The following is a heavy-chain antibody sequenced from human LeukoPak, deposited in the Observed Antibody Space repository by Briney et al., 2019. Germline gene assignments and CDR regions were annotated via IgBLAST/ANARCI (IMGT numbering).Heavy chain of an antibody. D-gene: IGHD6-19*01. CDR3: ARQGGIAVAGTRWFDP. CDR2: IYPGDSDT. V-gene: IGHV5-51*01. CDR1: GYSFTSYW. Sequence: GESLKISCKGSGYSFTSYWIGWVRQMPGKGLEWMGIIYPGDSDTRYSPSFQGQVTISADKSISTAYLQWSSLKASDTAMYYCARQGGIAVAGTRWFDPWGQGTLVTVSS. J-gene: IGHJ5*02.